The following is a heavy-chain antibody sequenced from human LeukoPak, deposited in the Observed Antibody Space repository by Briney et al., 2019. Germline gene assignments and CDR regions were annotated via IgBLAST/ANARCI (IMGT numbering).Heavy chain of an antibody. V-gene: IGHV3-7*01. CDR3: ARDRGSSGWYEFDY. J-gene: IGHJ4*02. D-gene: IGHD6-19*01. CDR1: GFTSSSYW. CDR2: IKQDGSEK. Sequence: GGSLRLSCAASGFTSSSYWMSWVRQAPGKGLEWVANIKQDGSEKYYVDSVKGRFTISRDNAKNSLYLQMNSLRAEDTAVYYCARDRGSSGWYEFDYWGQGTLVTVSS.